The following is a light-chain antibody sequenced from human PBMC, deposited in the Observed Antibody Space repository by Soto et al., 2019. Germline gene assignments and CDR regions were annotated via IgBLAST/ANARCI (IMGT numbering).Light chain of an antibody. Sequence: QSALTQPPSASGSPGQSVTISCTGTSSDVGGYNYVSWYQQHPGEAPKLMIYEVTKRPSGVPDRFSGSKSGSTASLTVSGLQAEYEADYYCSSYGGNNNLLFGGGTKLTVL. V-gene: IGLV2-8*01. CDR1: SSDVGGYNY. CDR2: EVT. CDR3: SSYGGNNNLL. J-gene: IGLJ2*01.